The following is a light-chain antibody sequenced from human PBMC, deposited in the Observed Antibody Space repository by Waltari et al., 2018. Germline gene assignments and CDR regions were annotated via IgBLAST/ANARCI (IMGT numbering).Light chain of an antibody. CDR1: QLGNTY. Sequence: ALTQPPSVSVSPGQTATITCSGDQLGNTYVSWYQQPSGQPPLLVIYEDSRRPSGIPERFSGDNSGNTATLTIGDTQSVDEADYFCQARGNNDVVFGGGTKLTVL. J-gene: IGLJ3*02. V-gene: IGLV3-1*01. CDR2: EDS. CDR3: QARGNNDVV.